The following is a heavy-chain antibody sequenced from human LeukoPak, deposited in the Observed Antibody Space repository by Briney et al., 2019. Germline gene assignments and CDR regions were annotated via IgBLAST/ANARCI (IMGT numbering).Heavy chain of an antibody. D-gene: IGHD1-26*01. CDR3: ARAEWELAALDY. V-gene: IGHV4-4*07. J-gene: IGHJ4*02. CDR2: ICTSGST. Sequence: SETLSLTCTVSGGSISSYYWSWIRQPAGKGPEWIGRICTSGSTNYNPSLKSRVTMSVDTSKNQFSLKLSSVTAADTAVYYCARAEWELAALDYWGQGTLVTVSS. CDR1: GGSISSYY.